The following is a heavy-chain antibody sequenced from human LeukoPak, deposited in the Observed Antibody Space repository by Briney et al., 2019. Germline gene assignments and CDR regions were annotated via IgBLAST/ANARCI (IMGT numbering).Heavy chain of an antibody. D-gene: IGHD2/OR15-2a*01. CDR2: INHDGTST. Sequence: PGGSLRLSCAASGFTFRDSAMSWVRQAPGKGLVWVSRINHDGTSTTYADSVKGRFTVSRDNAKNTLYLQMNSLRAEDTAVYYCARAPYTTGRGYYFDSWGQGTLVTVSS. V-gene: IGHV3-74*01. CDR1: GFTFRDSA. J-gene: IGHJ4*02. CDR3: ARAPYTTGRGYYFDS.